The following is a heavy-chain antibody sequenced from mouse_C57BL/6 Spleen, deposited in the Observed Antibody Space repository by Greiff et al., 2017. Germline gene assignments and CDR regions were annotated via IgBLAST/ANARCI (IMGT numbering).Heavy chain of an antibody. CDR2: IYPGSGST. D-gene: IGHD2-5*01. CDR3: ARGAYYSNYGRFAY. V-gene: IGHV1-55*01. J-gene: IGHJ3*01. CDR1: GYTFTSYW. Sequence: QVQLQQPGAELVKPGASVKMSCKASGYTFTSYWITWVKQRPGQGLEWIGDIYPGSGSTNYNEKFKSKATLTVDTSSSTAYMQLSSLTSEDSAVYYCARGAYYSNYGRFAYWGQGTLVTVSA.